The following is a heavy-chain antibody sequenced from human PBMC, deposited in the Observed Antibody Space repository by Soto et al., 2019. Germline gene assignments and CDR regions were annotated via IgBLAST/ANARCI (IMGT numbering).Heavy chain of an antibody. CDR2: IYYSGST. Sequence: PSETLSLTCTVSGGSISSSSYYWGWIRQPPGKRLEWIGSIYYSGSTYYNPSLKSRVTISVDTSKNKFSLKRSSVTAADTAVYYCARQLGYCSGGSCYSSFFDYWGQGTLVTVS. V-gene: IGHV4-39*01. CDR3: ARQLGYCSGGSCYSSFFDY. J-gene: IGHJ4*02. D-gene: IGHD2-15*01. CDR1: GGSISSSSYY.